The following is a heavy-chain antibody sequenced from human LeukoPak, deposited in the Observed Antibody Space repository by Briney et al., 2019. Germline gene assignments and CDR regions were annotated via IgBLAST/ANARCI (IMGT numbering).Heavy chain of an antibody. V-gene: IGHV4-59*01. CDR2: IYYSGST. D-gene: IGHD1-26*01. Sequence: PSETLSLTCTVSGGSISSDYWSWIRQPPGKGLEWSGYIYYSGSTNYNPSLKSRVTISVDTSKNQFSLKLSSVTAADTAVYYCARADYEYSGSYSVDYWGQGTLVTVSS. CDR1: GGSISSDY. CDR3: ARADYEYSGSYSVDY. J-gene: IGHJ4*02.